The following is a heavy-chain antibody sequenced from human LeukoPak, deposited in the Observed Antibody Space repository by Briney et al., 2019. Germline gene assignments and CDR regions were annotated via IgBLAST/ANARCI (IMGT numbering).Heavy chain of an antibody. CDR3: ARDRCTSCSFDY. Sequence: PSETLSLTCTASRGSISSYYWSWIRQPAGKGLEWIGRMYPSGSTNYNPSLKSRVTMSVDTSKNQFSLKLNSVTAADTAVYYCARDRCTSCSFDYWGQGTLVTVSS. J-gene: IGHJ4*02. CDR2: MYPSGST. CDR1: RGSISSYY. D-gene: IGHD2-2*01. V-gene: IGHV4-4*07.